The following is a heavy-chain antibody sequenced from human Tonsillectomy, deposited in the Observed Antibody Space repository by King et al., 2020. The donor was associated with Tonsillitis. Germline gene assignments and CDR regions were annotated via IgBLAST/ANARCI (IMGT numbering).Heavy chain of an antibody. CDR3: AKGIAVAVFYFDY. CDR1: GFTFSSYD. CDR2: ISFDGSNK. Sequence: HVQLVESGGGVVQPGRSLRLSCAASGFTFSSYDIHWVRQAPGKGLEWVAVISFDGSNKYYADSVKGRFTISRDNPKNTLYLQMNSLRAEDTALYYCAKGIAVAVFYFDYWGQGTLVTVSS. D-gene: IGHD6-19*01. V-gene: IGHV3-30*18. J-gene: IGHJ4*02.